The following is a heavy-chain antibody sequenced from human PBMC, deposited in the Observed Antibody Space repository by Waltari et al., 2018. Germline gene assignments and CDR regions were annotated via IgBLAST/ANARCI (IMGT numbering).Heavy chain of an antibody. Sequence: QVQLVESGGGVVQPGRSLRLSCEASEFTLSSYAMHWVRQAPGKGLEGVAVISYNGRNIYYVDSVKGRFTISRDNSKKTLYMQMNSLRAEDTAVYYCARDYCDRTNCHGMDVWGQGTTVTVSS. CDR2: ISYNGRNI. V-gene: IGHV3-30*04. CDR3: ARDYCDRTNCHGMDV. CDR1: EFTLSSYA. J-gene: IGHJ6*02. D-gene: IGHD3-22*01.